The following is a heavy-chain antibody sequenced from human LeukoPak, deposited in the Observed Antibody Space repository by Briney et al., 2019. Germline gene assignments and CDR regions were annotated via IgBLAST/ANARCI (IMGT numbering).Heavy chain of an antibody. D-gene: IGHD3-10*01. CDR2: ISYDGSNK. Sequence: GGSLRLSCAASGFTFSSYAMHWVRQAPGKGLEWVAVISYDGSNKYYADSVKGRFTISRDNSKNTLYLQMNSLRVDDTAVYYCARAPVSLVRGVRIYYFDYWGQGTLVTVSS. V-gene: IGHV3-30-3*01. CDR1: GFTFSSYA. J-gene: IGHJ4*02. CDR3: ARAPVSLVRGVRIYYFDY.